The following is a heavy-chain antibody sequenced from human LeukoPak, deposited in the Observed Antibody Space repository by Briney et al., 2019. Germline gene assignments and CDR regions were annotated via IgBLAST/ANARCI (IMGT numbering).Heavy chain of an antibody. Sequence: GGSLRLSCAASGFTFSSYAMHWVRQAPGKGLEWVAVISYDGSNKYYADSVKGRFTISRDNSKNTLYLQMNSLRAEDTAVYYCARDGQTDSSGYYDYWGQGTLVTVSS. CDR2: ISYDGSNK. D-gene: IGHD3-22*01. CDR3: ARDGQTDSSGYYDY. V-gene: IGHV3-30*04. J-gene: IGHJ4*02. CDR1: GFTFSSYA.